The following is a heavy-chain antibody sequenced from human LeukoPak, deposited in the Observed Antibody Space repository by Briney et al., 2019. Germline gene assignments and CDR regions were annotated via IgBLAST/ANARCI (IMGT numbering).Heavy chain of an antibody. CDR3: ARAGGVARGGGIDY. V-gene: IGHV3-13*01. CDR2: IGTAGDT. CDR1: GFTFSSYG. D-gene: IGHD3-16*01. J-gene: IGHJ4*02. Sequence: GGSLRLSCAASGFTFSSYGMHWVRQATGKGLEWVSAIGTAGDTYYPGSVKGRFTISRENAKNSLYLQMNSLRAGDTAVYYCARAGGVARGGGIDYWGQGTLVTVSS.